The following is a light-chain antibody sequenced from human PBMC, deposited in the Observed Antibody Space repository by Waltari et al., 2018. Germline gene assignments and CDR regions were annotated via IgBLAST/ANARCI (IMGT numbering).Light chain of an antibody. CDR1: SSDVGGYNY. CDR3: CSYAGTYIHYV. CDR2: DVN. J-gene: IGLJ1*01. Sequence: QSALPQPRSVSGSLGQTVTISCPGTSSDVGGYNYVSWYQHHPDKAPRLIIYDVNKRPSGVPVRFSGSKSGYTASLTVSGLQAEDEADYYCCSYAGTYIHYVFGTGTKVTVL. V-gene: IGLV2-11*01.